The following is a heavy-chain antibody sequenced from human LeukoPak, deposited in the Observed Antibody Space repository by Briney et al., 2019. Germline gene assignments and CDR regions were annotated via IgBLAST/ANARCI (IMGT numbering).Heavy chain of an antibody. CDR3: ARQGPGYCSSTSCYGVDY. J-gene: IGHJ4*02. V-gene: IGHV7-4-1*02. CDR1: GYTFTSSA. D-gene: IGHD2-2*01. CDR2: INTNTGNP. Sequence: ASVKVSCKASGYTFTSSAMNWVRQAPGQGLEGMGWINTNTGNPTYAQGFTGRFVFSLDTSVSTAYLQISSLKAEDTAVYYCARQGPGYCSSTSCYGVDYWGQGTLVTVSS.